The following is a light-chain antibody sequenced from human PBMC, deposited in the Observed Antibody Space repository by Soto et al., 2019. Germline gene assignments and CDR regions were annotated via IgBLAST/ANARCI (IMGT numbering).Light chain of an antibody. CDR1: QSVSSSY. CDR3: QQYGSSPALT. CDR2: GAS. Sequence: ETVLTQSPVPLSLAPGERAPLSCKASQSVSSSYLAWYQQKPGQAPRLLIYGASSRATGIPDRFSGSGSGTDFTLTISRLEPEDFAVYYCQQYGSSPALTFGGGTKVDI. V-gene: IGKV3-20*01. J-gene: IGKJ4*01.